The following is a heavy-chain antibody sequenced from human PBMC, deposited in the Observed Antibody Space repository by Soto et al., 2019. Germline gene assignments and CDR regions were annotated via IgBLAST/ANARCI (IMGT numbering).Heavy chain of an antibody. Sequence: PSETLSLTCTVSGGSISSSSYYWGWIRQPPGKGLEWIGSIYYSGSTYYNPSLKSRVTISVDTSKNQFSLKLSSVTAADTAVYYCARYCISTSCYLYYYGMDVWGQGTTVTVS. J-gene: IGHJ6*02. CDR1: GGSISSSSYY. CDR2: IYYSGST. D-gene: IGHD2-2*01. V-gene: IGHV4-39*01. CDR3: ARYCISTSCYLYYYGMDV.